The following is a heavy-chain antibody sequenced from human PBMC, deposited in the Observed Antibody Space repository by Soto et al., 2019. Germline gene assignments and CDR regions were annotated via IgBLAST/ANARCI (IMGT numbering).Heavy chain of an antibody. CDR2: INQDGSET. Sequence: EVQLVESGGGLVQPGGSLRLSCAASGFTFSSYWMSWVRQAPGKGLEWVANINQDGSETLYVDSVKGRFTITRDNAKMSLYLLLNTLRVEDKVVYCYARDGSSSWYSYYYNGMDVWGQGTTVTVSS. CDR3: ARDGSSSWYSYYYNGMDV. V-gene: IGHV3-7*05. J-gene: IGHJ6*02. D-gene: IGHD6-13*01. CDR1: GFTFSSYW.